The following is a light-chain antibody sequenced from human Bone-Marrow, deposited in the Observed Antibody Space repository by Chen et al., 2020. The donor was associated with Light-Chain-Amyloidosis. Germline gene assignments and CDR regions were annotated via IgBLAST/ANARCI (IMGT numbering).Light chain of an antibody. CDR1: KLGDRY. Sequence: SYELTQPPSVSVSPGQTASITCSGDKLGDRYTYWYQLKSGQSPVLVIYEDKKRPSGIPERFSGSNSGNTATLTISGTQPMDEADYYCQAGDSSTVIFGGGTKLTVL. CDR2: EDK. J-gene: IGLJ2*01. CDR3: QAGDSSTVI. V-gene: IGLV3-1*01.